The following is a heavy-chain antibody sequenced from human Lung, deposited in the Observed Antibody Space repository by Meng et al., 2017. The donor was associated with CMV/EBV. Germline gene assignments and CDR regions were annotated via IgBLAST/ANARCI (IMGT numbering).Heavy chain of an antibody. CDR1: GLTFSSYA. CDR2: ISYDGSKK. J-gene: IGHJ6*02. CDR3: ARCLSDYHIFTGRVNYYGMDV. D-gene: IGHD3-9*01. V-gene: IGHV3-30-3*01. Sequence: GGSLRLXXAASGLTFSSYAMNWVRQAPGKGPEGVAVISYDGSKKDYADSVKGRFTISRDNSQNTLFLQMESLSAEDTAVYYCARCLSDYHIFTGRVNYYGMDVWGQGTTVTVSS.